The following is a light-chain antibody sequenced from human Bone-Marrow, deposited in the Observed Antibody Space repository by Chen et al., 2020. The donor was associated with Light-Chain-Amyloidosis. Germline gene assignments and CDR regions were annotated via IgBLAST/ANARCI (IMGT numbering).Light chain of an antibody. CDR3: QSADSSGTYEVI. CDR1: DLPTKY. CDR2: RDT. V-gene: IGLV3-25*03. Sequence: SYELTQPPSVSVSPGQTARITCSGDDLPTKYAYWYQQKPGQAPVLVIHRDTERPSGIPERFFGPSSGEKATLTISGVQAEDEADYHCQSADSSGTYEVIFGGGTKLTVL. J-gene: IGLJ2*01.